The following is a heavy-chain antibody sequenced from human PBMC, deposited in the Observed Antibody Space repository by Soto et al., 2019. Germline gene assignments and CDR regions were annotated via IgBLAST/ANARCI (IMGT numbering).Heavy chain of an antibody. Sequence: QVQLVESGGGVVQPGTSLTLSCSASGFIFSNYGMHWVRQAPGKGLEWVSIISYDGSRKHYVDSVKGRFTISRYTSKNTLDLQMNSLRAEDTAVYYCAKDIHPGRDTYHYGADYWGQGTLVAVSS. CDR1: GFIFSNYG. CDR2: ISYDGSRK. V-gene: IGHV3-30*18. CDR3: AKDIHPGRDTYHYGADY. D-gene: IGHD5-12*01. J-gene: IGHJ4*02.